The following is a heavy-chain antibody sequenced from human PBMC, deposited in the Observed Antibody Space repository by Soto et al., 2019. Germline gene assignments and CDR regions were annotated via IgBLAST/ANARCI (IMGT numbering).Heavy chain of an antibody. CDR2: IIPVFGTT. CDR3: ARESFGRFDP. CDR1: GDSFGSYA. Sequence: QMQLVQSGPEVKKPGSSVKVSCKASGDSFGSYAVSGVRQAPRQGLEWMGAIIPVFGTTNYTQKFQGRVTITADDSTTTAYMELSSLRSDDTAVYYSARESFGRFDPWRQGTLVTVSS. V-gene: IGHV1-69*01. D-gene: IGHD3-10*01. J-gene: IGHJ5*02.